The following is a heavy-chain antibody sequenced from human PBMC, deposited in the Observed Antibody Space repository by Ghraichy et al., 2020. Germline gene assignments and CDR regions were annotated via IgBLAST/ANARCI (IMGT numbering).Heavy chain of an antibody. CDR3: ARASSVVRFYYYAGMDV. Sequence: LNISCVGSGFTFSGYNMNWVRQSPGKGLEWVSYITSSSRTIFYADSVKGRFTISRDNAQNSLYLQMNSLRDEDTAIYYCARASSVVRFYYYAGMDVWGQGTTVTVSS. D-gene: IGHD4-23*01. J-gene: IGHJ6*02. CDR1: GFTFSGYN. CDR2: ITSSSRTI. V-gene: IGHV3-48*02.